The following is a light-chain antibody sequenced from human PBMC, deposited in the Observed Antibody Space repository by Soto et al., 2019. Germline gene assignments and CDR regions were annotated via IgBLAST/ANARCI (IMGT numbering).Light chain of an antibody. Sequence: QSVLTQPASVSGSPGQSITISCTGTSSDVGGYNYVSWCQQHPGKAPKLTIYDVSNRPSGVSNRFSGSKSGNTASLTISGLQAEDEADYYCSSYTSSSTVLFGGGTKLTVL. J-gene: IGLJ2*01. CDR1: SSDVGGYNY. V-gene: IGLV2-14*01. CDR2: DVS. CDR3: SSYTSSSTVL.